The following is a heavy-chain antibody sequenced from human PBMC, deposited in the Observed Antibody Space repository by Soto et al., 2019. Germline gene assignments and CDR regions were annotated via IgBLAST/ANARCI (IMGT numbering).Heavy chain of an antibody. J-gene: IGHJ3*02. V-gene: IGHV3-33*01. Sequence: GGSLRLSCAASGFTFSSYGMHWVRQAPGKGLEWVAVIWYDGSNKYYADSVKGRFTISRDNSKNTLYLQMNSLRAEDTAVYYCAREGLDSSGYYPGSAFDIWGQGTMVTVSS. CDR1: GFTFSSYG. D-gene: IGHD3-22*01. CDR2: IWYDGSNK. CDR3: AREGLDSSGYYPGSAFDI.